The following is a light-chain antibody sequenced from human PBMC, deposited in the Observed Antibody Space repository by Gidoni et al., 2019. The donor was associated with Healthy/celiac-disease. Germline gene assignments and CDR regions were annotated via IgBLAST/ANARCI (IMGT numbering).Light chain of an antibody. J-gene: IGKJ2*01. CDR2: GAS. CDR3: QQYGSSPPYT. CDR1: QSVSSSY. V-gene: IGKV3-20*01. Sequence: DIVLTQSPGTLSLSPGASATLSCRASQSVSSSYLAWYQQKPGQAPRLLIYGASSRATSIPDRFSGSGSGTDFTLTISRLEPEDFAVYYCQQYGSSPPYTFGQGTKLEIK.